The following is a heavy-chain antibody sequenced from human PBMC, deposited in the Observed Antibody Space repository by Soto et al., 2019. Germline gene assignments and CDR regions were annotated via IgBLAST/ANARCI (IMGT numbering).Heavy chain of an antibody. Sequence: PGGSRRRSWAASGFTFSNAWMSWVRQAPGKGLEWVGRSKSKTDGGTTDYAAPVKGRFTTSRDDSKNTLYLQMNSLKTEDTAVYYCTTDYPPQXGIQLWLGYYYYYGMDVWGQGTTVTVSS. CDR2: SKSKTDGGTT. D-gene: IGHD5-18*01. CDR3: TTDYPPQXGIQLWLGYYYYYGMDV. V-gene: IGHV3-15*01. J-gene: IGHJ6*02. CDR1: GFTFSNAW.